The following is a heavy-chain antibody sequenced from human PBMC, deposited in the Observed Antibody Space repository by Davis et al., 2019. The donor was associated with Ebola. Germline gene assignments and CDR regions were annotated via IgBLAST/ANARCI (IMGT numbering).Heavy chain of an antibody. CDR2: MNPNSGNT. J-gene: IGHJ3*02. CDR1: GYTFTSYD. V-gene: IGHV1-8*01. D-gene: IGHD2-21*02. CDR3: ARDRTCGGDCYFTLGDAFDI. Sequence: ASVKVSCKASGYTFTSYDINWVRQAAGQGLEWMGWMNPNSGNTGYAQKFQGRVTMTTDTSTSTAYMELRSLRSEDTAVYYCARDRTCGGDCYFTLGDAFDIWGQGTMVTVSS.